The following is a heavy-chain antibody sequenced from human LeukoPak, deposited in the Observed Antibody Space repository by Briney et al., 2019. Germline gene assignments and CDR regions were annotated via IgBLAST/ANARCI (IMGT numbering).Heavy chain of an antibody. CDR3: AKDSLGYCSSTSCYGIDY. CDR1: GFTFSSYW. J-gene: IGHJ4*02. Sequence: GGSLRLSCAVSGFTFSSYWMHWVRQAPGMGLVWVSRISGDGGTADYADSVKGRFTISRDNAKDTLYLQMNSLRAEDTAVYYCAKDSLGYCSSTSCYGIDYWGQGTLVTVSS. V-gene: IGHV3-74*01. CDR2: ISGDGGTA. D-gene: IGHD2-2*01.